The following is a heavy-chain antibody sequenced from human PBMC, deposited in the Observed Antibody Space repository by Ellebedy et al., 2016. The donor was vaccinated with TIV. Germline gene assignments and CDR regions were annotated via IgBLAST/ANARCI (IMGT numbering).Heavy chain of an antibody. V-gene: IGHV3-66*01. CDR2: SYSGGST. CDR3: ARDLDKSSGWYGGAAY. D-gene: IGHD6-19*01. J-gene: IGHJ4*02. CDR1: GFSVSTNY. Sequence: PGGSLRLSCVASGFSVSTNYMSWVRQAPGKGLEWVAASYSGGSTYYAAFVKGSFTISRDNSMTTLYLEMNSLVAEDTAVYYCARDLDKSSGWYGGAAYWGQGTLVTVSS.